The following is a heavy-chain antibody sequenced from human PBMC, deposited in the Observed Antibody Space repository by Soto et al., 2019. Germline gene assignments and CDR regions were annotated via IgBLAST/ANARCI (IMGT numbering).Heavy chain of an antibody. CDR2: INHSGST. CDR1: GGAFRGYY. D-gene: IGHD3-10*01. V-gene: IGHV4-34*01. CDR3: AGSMLRTLISFDY. Sequence: SEPLSITCAVYGGAFRGYYWRWIRQRPGKGLEWIGEINHSGSTNYNPSLKSRVTISVDTSKNQFSLKLSSVTAADTAVYYCAGSMLRTLISFDYWVQRTLVTVSS. J-gene: IGHJ4*02.